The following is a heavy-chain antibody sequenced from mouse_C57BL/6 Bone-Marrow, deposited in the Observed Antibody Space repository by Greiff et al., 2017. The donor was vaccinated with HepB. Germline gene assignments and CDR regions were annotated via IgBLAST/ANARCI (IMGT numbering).Heavy chain of an antibody. CDR3: AREDYGSSYYFDY. D-gene: IGHD1-1*01. CDR2: IYPNSGST. CDR1: GYTFTSYW. Sequence: QVQLQQPGAELVKPGASVKLSCKASGYTFTSYWMHWVKQRPGQGLEWIGMIYPNSGSTNYNEKVKSKATLTVDKSSSTAYMQLSSLTSEDSAVYYCAREDYGSSYYFDYWGQGTTLTVSS. V-gene: IGHV1-64*01. J-gene: IGHJ2*01.